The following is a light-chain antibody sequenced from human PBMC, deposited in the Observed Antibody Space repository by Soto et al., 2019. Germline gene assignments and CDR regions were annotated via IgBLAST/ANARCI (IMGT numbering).Light chain of an antibody. Sequence: DIRLTQSPSFLSASVGDRVTITCRASQDINSYLAWYQQKPGRAPKLLIYAASTLHSAVPSRFSGAGSGTEFTLTISSLQPEDVATYYCQQLSIYPRTFGQGTKV. CDR1: QDINSY. CDR3: QQLSIYPRT. J-gene: IGKJ1*01. CDR2: AAS. V-gene: IGKV1-9*01.